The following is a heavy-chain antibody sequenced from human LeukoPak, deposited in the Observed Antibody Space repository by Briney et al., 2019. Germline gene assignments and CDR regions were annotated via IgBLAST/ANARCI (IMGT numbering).Heavy chain of an antibody. CDR1: GFTFSSYA. CDR3: AKTTTGYSSGRYPGWPVDY. D-gene: IGHD6-19*01. Sequence: GGSLRLSCAASGFTFSSYAMSGSGGSTYYADSVKGRFTISRDNSKNTVYLQVNSLRAEDTAVYYCAKTTTGYSSGRYPGWPVDYWGQGTLVTVSS. V-gene: IGHV3-23*01. J-gene: IGHJ4*02. CDR2: GSGGST.